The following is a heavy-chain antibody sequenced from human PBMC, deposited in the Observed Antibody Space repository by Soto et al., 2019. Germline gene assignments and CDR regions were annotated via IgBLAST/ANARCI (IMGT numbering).Heavy chain of an antibody. CDR3: ARMYSSSWYWFDP. V-gene: IGHV3-11*03. CDR1: GFTFSDYY. CDR2: ISSSSSYT. Sequence: GGSLRLSCAASGFTFSDYYMSWIRQAPGKGLEWVSYISSSSSYTNYADSAKGRFTISRDNAKNSLYLQMNSLRAEDTAVYYCARMYSSSWYWFDPWGQGTLVTVSS. J-gene: IGHJ5*02. D-gene: IGHD6-13*01.